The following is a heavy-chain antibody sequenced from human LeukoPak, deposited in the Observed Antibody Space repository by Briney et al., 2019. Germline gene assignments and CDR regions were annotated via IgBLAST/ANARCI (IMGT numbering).Heavy chain of an antibody. CDR2: ISGSGGST. Sequence: GGSLRLSCAASGFTFSSYSMNWVRQAPGKGLEWVSAISGSGGSTYYADSVKGRFTISRDNSKNTLYLQMNSLRAEDTAVYYCAKDRSGYCSSTSCRPAFDYWGQGTLVTVSS. CDR1: GFTFSSYS. CDR3: AKDRSGYCSSTSCRPAFDY. V-gene: IGHV3-23*01. D-gene: IGHD2-2*03. J-gene: IGHJ4*02.